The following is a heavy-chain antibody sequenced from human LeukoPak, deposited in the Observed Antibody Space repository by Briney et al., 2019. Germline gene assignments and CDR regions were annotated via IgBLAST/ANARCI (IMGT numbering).Heavy chain of an antibody. CDR3: ARSSAADNWFDP. D-gene: IGHD6-13*01. Sequence: SETLSLTCTVSGGSISSGGYYWSWIRQHPGKGLEWIGYIYYSVSTYYNPSLKSRVTISVDTSKNQFSLKLSSLTAADTAVYYCARSSAADNWFDPWGQGTLVTVSS. CDR2: IYYSVST. V-gene: IGHV4-31*03. J-gene: IGHJ5*02. CDR1: GGSISSGGYY.